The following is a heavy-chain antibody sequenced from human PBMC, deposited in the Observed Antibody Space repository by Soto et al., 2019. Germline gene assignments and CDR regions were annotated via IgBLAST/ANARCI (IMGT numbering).Heavy chain of an antibody. Sequence: EVQLVESGGGLVQPGGSLRLSCAASGFTFSSYWMSWVRQAPGKGLGWVANIKQDGSEKYYVDSVKGRFTISRDNAKNSLYLQMNSLRAEDTAVYYCARAPEGDYGAFDYWGQGTLVTVSS. CDR3: ARAPEGDYGAFDY. V-gene: IGHV3-7*01. CDR2: IKQDGSEK. J-gene: IGHJ4*02. D-gene: IGHD4-17*01. CDR1: GFTFSSYW.